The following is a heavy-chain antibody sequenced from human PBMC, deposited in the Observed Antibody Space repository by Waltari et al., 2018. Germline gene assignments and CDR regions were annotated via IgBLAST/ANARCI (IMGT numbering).Heavy chain of an antibody. D-gene: IGHD2-21*01. CDR3: ARAVNCGGDCYHFDY. CDR1: GGSISSSSYY. CDR2: IYYSVST. Sequence: QLQLQESGPGLVKPSETLSLTCTVSGGSISSSSYYWGWIRQPPGKGLEWIGSIYYSVSTYYNPSLKSRVTISGDTSKNQFSLKLSSGTAADTAVYYCARAVNCGGDCYHFDYWGQGTLVTVSS. J-gene: IGHJ4*02. V-gene: IGHV4-39*01.